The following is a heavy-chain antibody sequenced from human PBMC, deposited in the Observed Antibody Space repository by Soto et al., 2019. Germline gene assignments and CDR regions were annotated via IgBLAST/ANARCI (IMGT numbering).Heavy chain of an antibody. CDR2: ISYDGSNK. D-gene: IGHD4-17*01. V-gene: IGHV3-30*18. CDR1: GFTFSSYG. Sequence: QVQLVECGGGVVQPGRSLRLSCAASGFTFSSYGMHWVRQAPGKGLEWVAVISYDGSNKYYADSVKGRFTISRDNSKNTLYLQMNSLRAEDTAVYYCAKPTHHGDYGLDYWGQGTLVTVSS. J-gene: IGHJ4*02. CDR3: AKPTHHGDYGLDY.